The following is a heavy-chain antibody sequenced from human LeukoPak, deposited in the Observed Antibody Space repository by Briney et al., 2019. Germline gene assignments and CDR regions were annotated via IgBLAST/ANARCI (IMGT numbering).Heavy chain of an antibody. CDR3: ARYQATYYDFWSGSNWFDP. D-gene: IGHD3-3*01. Sequence: ASVKVSCKASGYTFTSYDINWVRQATGQGLEWMGWMNPNSGNTGYAQKFQGRVTMTRNTSISTAYMELSSLRSEDTAVYYCARYQATYYDFWSGSNWFDPWGQGTLVTVSS. CDR1: GYTFTSYD. CDR2: MNPNSGNT. V-gene: IGHV1-8*01. J-gene: IGHJ5*02.